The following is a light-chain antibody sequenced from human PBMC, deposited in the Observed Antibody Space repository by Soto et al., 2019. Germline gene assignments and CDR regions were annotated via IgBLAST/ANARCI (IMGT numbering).Light chain of an antibody. CDR3: QQYYSTPLT. CDR1: QKILYSTNNRNY. Sequence: DIVMTQSPDSLAVSLGERATINCKSSQKILYSTNNRNYLAWYQQKPGQPPKLLIYWASTRESGVPDRFSGSGSRTDFTLTISSLQAEDVAVYCCQQYYSTPLTFGGGTKVEIK. CDR2: WAS. J-gene: IGKJ4*01. V-gene: IGKV4-1*01.